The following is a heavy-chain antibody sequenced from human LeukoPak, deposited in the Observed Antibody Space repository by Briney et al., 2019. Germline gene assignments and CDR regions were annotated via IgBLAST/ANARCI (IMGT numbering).Heavy chain of an antibody. Sequence: PGGSLRLSYATPCFNRRFNGIIQTGQAPGKGLEWVSVIYSGGSTYYADSVKGRFTISRDNFKNTLHLQMNSLRAEHTAVYYVARLMAVDHYYYCYVHGCGKGTTVTVSS. D-gene: IGHD3-10*01. CDR1: CFNRRFNG. CDR2: IYSGGST. J-gene: IGHJ6*03. CDR3: ARLMAVDHYYYCYVHG. V-gene: IGHV3-53*01.